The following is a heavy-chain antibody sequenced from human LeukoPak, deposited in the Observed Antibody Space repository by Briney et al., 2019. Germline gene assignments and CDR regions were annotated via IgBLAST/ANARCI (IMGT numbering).Heavy chain of an antibody. J-gene: IGHJ4*02. CDR1: GGSISSGDYY. D-gene: IGHD2-2*02. CDR2: IYYSGST. CDR3: ARDRGEYCSSTSCYTN. V-gene: IGHV4-30-4*01. Sequence: SSETLSLTCTVSGGSISSGDYYWSWIRQPPGKGLEWIGYIYYSGSTYYNPSLKSRVTISVDTSKNQFSLKLSSVTAADTAVYYCARDRGEYCSSTSCYTNWGQGTLVTVSS.